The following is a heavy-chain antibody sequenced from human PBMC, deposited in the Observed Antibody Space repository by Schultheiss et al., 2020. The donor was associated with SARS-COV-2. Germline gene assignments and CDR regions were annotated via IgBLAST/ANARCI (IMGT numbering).Heavy chain of an antibody. CDR3: AREYCSSTSCYGVDY. CDR1: GYTFTSYG. Sequence: APVKVSCKASGYTFTSYGISWVRQAPGQGLEWMGWISAYNGNTNYAQKLQGRVTMTTDTSTSTAYMELRSLRSDDTAVYYCAREYCSSTSCYGVDYWGQGTLVTVSS. J-gene: IGHJ4*02. D-gene: IGHD2-2*01. V-gene: IGHV1-18*04. CDR2: ISAYNGNT.